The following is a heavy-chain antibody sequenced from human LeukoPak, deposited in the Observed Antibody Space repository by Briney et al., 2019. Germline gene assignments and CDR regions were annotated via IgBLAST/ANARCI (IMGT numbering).Heavy chain of an antibody. D-gene: IGHD6-13*01. CDR1: GGSISSDNW. CDR2: IYHSGST. V-gene: IGHV4-4*02. CDR3: ARSSSSGFDP. Sequence: SETLSLTCAVSGGSISSDNWWSWVRQPPGKGVEWIGEIYHSGSTNYNPSLKSRVTMSVDTSKNQFSLKLSSVTAADTAVYYCARSSSSGFDPWGQGTLVTVSS. J-gene: IGHJ5*02.